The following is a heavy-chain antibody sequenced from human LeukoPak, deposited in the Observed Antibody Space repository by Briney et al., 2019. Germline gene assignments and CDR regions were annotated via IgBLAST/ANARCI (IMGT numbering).Heavy chain of an antibody. CDR2: ISWNSGSI. J-gene: IGHJ4*02. CDR3: ARDDSDHGPPVVDY. CDR1: GFTFDDYA. D-gene: IGHD1-14*01. V-gene: IGHV3-9*01. Sequence: PGGSLRLSCAASGFTFDDYAMHWVRQAPGKGLEWVSGISWNSGSIGYADSVKGRFTISRDNAKNSLYLQMNSLRAEDTAVYYCARDDSDHGPPVVDYWGQGTLVTVSS.